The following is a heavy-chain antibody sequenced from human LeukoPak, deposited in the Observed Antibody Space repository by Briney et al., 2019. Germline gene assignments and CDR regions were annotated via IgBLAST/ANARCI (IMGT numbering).Heavy chain of an antibody. CDR1: GFTFSSYW. CDR2: IKQDGSEK. D-gene: IGHD5-24*01. CDR3: AKDRERWLQFGGHFDY. J-gene: IGHJ4*02. Sequence: GGSLRLSCAASGFTFSSYWMSWVRQAPGKGREWVANIKQDGSEKYYVDSVRGRFTISRDNAKNSLYLQMNSLRAEDMALYYCAKDRERWLQFGGHFDYWGQGTLVTVSS. V-gene: IGHV3-7*03.